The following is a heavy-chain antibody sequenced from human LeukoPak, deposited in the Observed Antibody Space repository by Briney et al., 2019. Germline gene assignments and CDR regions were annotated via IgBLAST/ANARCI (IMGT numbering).Heavy chain of an antibody. CDR1: GGSVSSGDYY. V-gene: IGHV4-30-4*01. CDR3: ARPYYYDSRIDP. J-gene: IGHJ5*02. D-gene: IGHD3-22*01. CDR2: MYYSGST. Sequence: SETLSLTCTVSGGSVSSGDYYWSWIRQPPGKGLEWIAYMYYSGSTYYNPSLKSRVTMSADTSKNQLSLKLSSVTAADTAVYYCARPYYYDSRIDPWGQGILVTVSS.